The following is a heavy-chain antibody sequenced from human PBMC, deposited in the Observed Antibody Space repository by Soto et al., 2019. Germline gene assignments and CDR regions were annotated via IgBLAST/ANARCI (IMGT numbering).Heavy chain of an antibody. CDR3: ARSQGSSSSLEIYYYYYYGMDV. J-gene: IGHJ6*02. D-gene: IGHD2-2*01. Sequence: QVQLVQSGAEVKKPGSSVKVSCKASGGTFSSYAISWVRQAPGQGLEWMGGIIPISGTANYAQKFQGRVTIAADESTSTAYMEVSSLRSEDTAVYDCARSQGSSSSLEIYYYYYYGMDVWGQGTTVTVSS. V-gene: IGHV1-69*01. CDR2: IIPISGTA. CDR1: GGTFSSYA.